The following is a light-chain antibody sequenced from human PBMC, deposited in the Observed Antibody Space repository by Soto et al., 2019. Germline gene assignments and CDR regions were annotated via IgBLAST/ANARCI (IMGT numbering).Light chain of an antibody. J-gene: IGKJ4*01. CDR2: WAS. V-gene: IGKV4-1*01. CDR3: QQYYTTLS. CDR1: QSGLYNSDNKNY. Sequence: DIVMTQSPDSLAVSLRERATINCKSSQSGLYNSDNKNYLAWYQQKAGQPPKLLIYWASTRDSGVPDRFSGSGSGADFTLTINNLQAEDVAVYYCQQYYTTLSFGGGTKVEIK.